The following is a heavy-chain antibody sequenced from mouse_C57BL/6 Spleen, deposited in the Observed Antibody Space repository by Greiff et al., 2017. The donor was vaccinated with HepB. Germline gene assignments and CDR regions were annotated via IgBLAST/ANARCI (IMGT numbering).Heavy chain of an antibody. CDR2: IDPSDSET. J-gene: IGHJ2*01. Sequence: VQLQQSGAELVRPGSSVKLSCKASGYTFTSYWMHWVKQRPIQGLEWIGNIDPSDSETHYNQKFKDKATLTVDKSSSTAYMQLSSLTSEDSAVYYCARSRSNLYYFDYWGQGTTLTVSS. CDR1: GYTFTSYW. V-gene: IGHV1-52*01. D-gene: IGHD2-5*01. CDR3: ARSRSNLYYFDY.